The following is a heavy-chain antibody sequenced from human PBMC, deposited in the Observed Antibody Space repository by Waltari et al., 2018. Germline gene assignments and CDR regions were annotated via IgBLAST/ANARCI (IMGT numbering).Heavy chain of an antibody. V-gene: IGHV3-72*01. CDR1: GLTLSDHV. Sequence: EVQLVESGGGLVQPGGSLRLSCAVSGLTLSDHVMDWVRQAAGKARVWIGRSNSQPYGYVTEDAASVKCRFTTSRDDLKNSLYLQMTSLNPENMALSYCVMYISGYPYWGQGTRVTVSS. CDR3: VMYISGYPY. CDR2: SNSQPYGYVT. J-gene: IGHJ4*02. D-gene: IGHD3-22*01.